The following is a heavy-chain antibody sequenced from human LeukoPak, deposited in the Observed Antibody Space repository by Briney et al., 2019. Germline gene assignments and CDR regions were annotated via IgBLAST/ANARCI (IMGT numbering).Heavy chain of an antibody. D-gene: IGHD6-13*01. J-gene: IGHJ4*02. CDR1: GGTLRSYA. CDR3: ARVRTGYSSSWYYFDD. V-gene: IGHV1-69*05. CDR2: IIPIFGTA. Sequence: GASVKVSCKAYGGTLRSYAISWVRQAPGQGLEWMGGIIPIFGTANYAQKFQGRVTITTDKSTSTAYMELSSLRSEDTAVYYCARVRTGYSSSWYYFDDWGQGTLVTVSS.